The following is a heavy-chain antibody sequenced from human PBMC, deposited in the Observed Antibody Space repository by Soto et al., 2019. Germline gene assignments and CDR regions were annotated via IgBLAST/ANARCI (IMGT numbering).Heavy chain of an antibody. V-gene: IGHV3-23*01. CDR3: AKGGVQIRYFDWLLFFDY. CDR1: GFTFSSYA. Sequence: GGSLRLSCAASGFTFSSYAMSWVRQAPGKGLEWVSAISGSGGSTYYADSVKGRFTISRDNSNNTLYLQMNSLRAEDTAVYYCAKGGVQIRYFDWLLFFDYWGQGTLVTVSS. J-gene: IGHJ4*02. D-gene: IGHD3-9*01. CDR2: ISGSGGST.